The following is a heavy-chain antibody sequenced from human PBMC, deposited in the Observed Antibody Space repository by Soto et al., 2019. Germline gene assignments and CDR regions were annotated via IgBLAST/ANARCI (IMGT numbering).Heavy chain of an antibody. Sequence: GESLKIACQGSGYSFTRYWIRWVRQMPFNSLEWMGRIYPSDSYPNYSPSFQGHLTISADKSISTAHPQCSSLKASATVMYYSARLPRLFTIFDYDYGIDVSGQGTTLTVSS. CDR2: IYPSDSYP. CDR3: ARLPRLFTIFDYDYGIDV. J-gene: IGHJ6*02. CDR1: GYSFTRYW. V-gene: IGHV5-10-1*01. D-gene: IGHD3-9*01.